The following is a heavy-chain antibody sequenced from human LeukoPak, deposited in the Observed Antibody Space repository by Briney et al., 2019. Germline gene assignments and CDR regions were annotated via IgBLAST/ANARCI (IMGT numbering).Heavy chain of an antibody. V-gene: IGHV3-21*01. CDR2: ISSSSSSYI. CDR1: GFTFSSYS. CDR3: AREMTTVAIAFDY. Sequence: GGSLRLSYAASGFTFSSYSMNWVRQAPGKGLEWVSSISSSSSSYIYYADSVKGRFTISRDNAKNSLYLQMNSLRAEDTAVYYCAREMTTVAIAFDYWGQGTLVTVSS. D-gene: IGHD4-23*01. J-gene: IGHJ4*02.